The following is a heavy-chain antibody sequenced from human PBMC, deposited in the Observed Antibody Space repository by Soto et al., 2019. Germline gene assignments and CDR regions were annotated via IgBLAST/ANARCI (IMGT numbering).Heavy chain of an antibody. V-gene: IGHV3-33*01. CDR1: GFTFSSHG. D-gene: IGHD3-16*01. CDR3: ARWGNWKVADY. Sequence: QVQLVESGGGVVQPGRSLRLSCAASGFTFSSHGMHWVRQAPGKGLEWVAVIWYDGSNKYYADSVKGRFTISRDNSNNMLYLEMNSLRAEDTAVYYCARWGNWKVADYWGQGTLVTVSS. CDR2: IWYDGSNK. J-gene: IGHJ4*02.